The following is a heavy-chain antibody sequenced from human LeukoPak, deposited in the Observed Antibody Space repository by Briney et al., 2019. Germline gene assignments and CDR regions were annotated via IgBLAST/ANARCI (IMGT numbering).Heavy chain of an antibody. V-gene: IGHV4-39*01. CDR1: GGSISSYSYY. CDR2: IYYSGST. Sequence: SETLSLTCTVSGGSISSYSYYWGWIRQPPGKGLEWIGSIYYSGSTYNNPSLKTRATMSVDTSKNQFSLVLNCVTAADTAVYYCARTGYCSSASCSVVKQWLVRVYFDYWGQGTLVTVSS. D-gene: IGHD2-2*01. CDR3: ARTGYCSSASCSVVKQWLVRVYFDY. J-gene: IGHJ4*02.